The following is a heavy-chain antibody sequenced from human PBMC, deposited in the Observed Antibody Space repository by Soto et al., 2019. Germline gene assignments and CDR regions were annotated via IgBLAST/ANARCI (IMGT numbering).Heavy chain of an antibody. Sequence: QVQLQQWGAGLLKPSETLSLTCAVYGGSFSDYYWTWIRQPPGKGLAWIGEINHRGRTNYNPTLKSRVTISVDTSKNQFSLNLSSVTAADTAVYSCARTVMTSSSYYYMDVWGEGTTVTVSS. J-gene: IGHJ6*03. D-gene: IGHD2-21*02. CDR3: ARTVMTSSSYYYMDV. CDR1: GGSFSDYY. V-gene: IGHV4-34*01. CDR2: INHRGRT.